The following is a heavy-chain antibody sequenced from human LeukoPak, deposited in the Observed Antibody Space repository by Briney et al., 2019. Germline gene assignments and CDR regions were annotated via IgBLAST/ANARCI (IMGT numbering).Heavy chain of an antibody. J-gene: IGHJ4*02. CDR1: EFSFSSLP. V-gene: IGHV3-30*04. CDR3: ARAGYSSSYLDY. Sequence: PGGSLRLSCAASEFSFSSLPMHWVRQAPGKGLEWVAFISYDESNKYYADSVKGRFTISRDNSKNALYLQMNSLRAEDTAVYYCARAGYSSSYLDYWGQGTLVSVSS. CDR2: ISYDESNK. D-gene: IGHD6-13*01.